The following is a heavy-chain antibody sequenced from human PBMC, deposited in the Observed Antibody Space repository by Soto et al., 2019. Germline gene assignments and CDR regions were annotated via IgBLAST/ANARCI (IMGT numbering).Heavy chain of an antibody. Sequence: VQLLESGGGLVQPGGSLRLSCAASGFTFSSYAMSWVRQAPGKGLEWVSAISGSGGSTYYADSVKGRFTISRDNSKNTLYLQMNSLRAEDTAVYYCATTLEWLLSSFDYWGQGTLVTVSS. D-gene: IGHD3-3*01. CDR2: ISGSGGST. V-gene: IGHV3-23*01. CDR1: GFTFSSYA. CDR3: ATTLEWLLSSFDY. J-gene: IGHJ4*02.